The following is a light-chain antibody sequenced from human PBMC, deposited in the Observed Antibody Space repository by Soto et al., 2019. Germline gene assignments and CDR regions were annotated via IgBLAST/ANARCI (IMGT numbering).Light chain of an antibody. V-gene: IGLV6-57*01. Sequence: NFMLTQPHSVSESPGKTVTISCTRSSGSIASNYVQWYQQRPGSSPTTVIYEDNQRPSGVPDRFSGSIDSSSNSASLTSSGLENEVVPDYYCQSYDATNQVFGRGTKLTVL. CDR1: SGSIASNY. CDR2: EDN. CDR3: QSYDATNQV. J-gene: IGLJ3*02.